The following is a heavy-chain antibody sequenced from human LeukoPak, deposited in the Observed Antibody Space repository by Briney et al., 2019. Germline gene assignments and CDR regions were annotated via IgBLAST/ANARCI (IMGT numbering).Heavy chain of an antibody. CDR1: GGSISSYY. D-gene: IGHD1-26*01. J-gene: IGHJ4*02. CDR3: AGQWASYFDY. CDR2: IYYSGRT. Sequence: PSETLSLTCTVSGGSISSYYWSWIRQPPGKGLEWIGYIYYSGRTNYNPSLKSRVTISVDTSKNQFSLKLSSVTAADTAVYYCAGQWASYFDYWGQGTLVSVS. V-gene: IGHV4-59*01.